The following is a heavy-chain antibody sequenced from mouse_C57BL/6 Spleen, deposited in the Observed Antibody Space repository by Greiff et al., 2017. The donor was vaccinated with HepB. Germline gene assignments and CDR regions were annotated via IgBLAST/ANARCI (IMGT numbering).Heavy chain of an antibody. CDR2: INPSSGYT. J-gene: IGHJ3*01. D-gene: IGHD1-1*01. Sequence: QVQLKQSGAELARPGASVKMSCKASGYTFTSYTMHWVKQRPGQGLEWIGYINPSSGYTKYNQKFKDKATLTADKSSSTAYMQLSSLTSEDSAVYYCARNQGLRVFAYWGQGTLVTVSA. CDR1: GYTFTSYT. CDR3: ARNQGLRVFAY. V-gene: IGHV1-4*01.